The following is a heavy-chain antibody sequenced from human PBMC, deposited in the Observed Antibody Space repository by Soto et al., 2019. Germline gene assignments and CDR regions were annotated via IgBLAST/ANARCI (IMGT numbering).Heavy chain of an antibody. J-gene: IGHJ3*02. CDR2: IKPDGSEK. CDR3: ARDYEFGFDI. D-gene: IGHD3-22*01. CDR1: AFTLIRYW. Sequence: EVQLVESGGGLVQPGGCLRLSCEASAFTLIRYWMSWVRQAPGKGLEWVANIKPDGSEKYYVDSVKGRFTISRDNTKNSLYLQMSTLRPEDTAIYYCARDYEFGFDIWGQGTLVTVSS. V-gene: IGHV3-7*01.